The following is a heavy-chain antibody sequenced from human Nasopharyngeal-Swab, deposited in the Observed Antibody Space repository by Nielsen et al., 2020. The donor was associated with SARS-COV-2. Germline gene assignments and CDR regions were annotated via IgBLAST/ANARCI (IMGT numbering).Heavy chain of an antibody. D-gene: IGHD2-2*01. Sequence: WVRQAPGQGLEWIGWISAYNGNTNYAQKLQGRVTMTTDTSTGTAYMELRSLRSDDTAVYYCARGYCSSTSCYYFDYWGQGTLVTVSS. CDR2: ISAYNGNT. J-gene: IGHJ4*02. V-gene: IGHV1-18*01. CDR3: ARGYCSSTSCYYFDY.